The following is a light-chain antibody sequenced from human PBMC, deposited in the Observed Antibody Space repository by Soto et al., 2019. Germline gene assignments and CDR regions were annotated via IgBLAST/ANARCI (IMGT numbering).Light chain of an antibody. J-gene: IGLJ2*01. CDR2: GNS. V-gene: IGLV1-40*01. Sequence: QSVLTQPPSVSGAPGQRVTISCTGSSSNIGAGYDVHWYQQLPGTAPKLLIYGNSNRPSGIPDRFSGAKTGTSASLAITGLQAEDDAYYYCQSYDSSLSGSHVVFGGGTKLTVL. CDR1: SSNIGAGYD. CDR3: QSYDSSLSGSHVV.